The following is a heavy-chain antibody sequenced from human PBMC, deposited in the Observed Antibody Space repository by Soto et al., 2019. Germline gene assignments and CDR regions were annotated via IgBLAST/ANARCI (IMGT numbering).Heavy chain of an antibody. Sequence: GGSLRLSCAASGFIFSPYTMHWVRQTPGKGLEWVAVISYDGNDKYYADSVKGRFTISRDNSKNTLYLQMNSLRAEDTALYYCARGGGFCGADCYKGGIDYWGQGTQVTVSS. CDR2: ISYDGNDK. CDR3: ARGGGFCGADCYKGGIDY. D-gene: IGHD2-21*02. CDR1: GFIFSPYT. J-gene: IGHJ4*02. V-gene: IGHV3-30-3*01.